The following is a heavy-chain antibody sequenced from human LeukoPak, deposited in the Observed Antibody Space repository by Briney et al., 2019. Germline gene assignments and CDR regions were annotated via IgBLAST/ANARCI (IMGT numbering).Heavy chain of an antibody. CDR2: IRQDGSQK. Sequence: GGSLRLSCAVSGFTFESFSMSWVRQAPGKGLEWVATIRQDGSQKYYVDSVKGRFTISRDNAKNSLYLQMNSLRGEDTAVYYCARESEHSVSQVDFDLWGQGTMVTVSS. D-gene: IGHD2-15*01. CDR1: GFTFESFS. J-gene: IGHJ3*01. CDR3: ARESEHSVSQVDFDL. V-gene: IGHV3-7*01.